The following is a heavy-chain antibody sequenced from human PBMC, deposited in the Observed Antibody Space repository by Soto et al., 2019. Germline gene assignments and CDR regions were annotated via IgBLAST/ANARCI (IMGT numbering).Heavy chain of an antibody. CDR1: GFTFSSYA. J-gene: IGHJ4*02. D-gene: IGHD2-2*01. Sequence: QVQLVESGGGVVQPGRSLRLSCAASGFTFSSYAMHWVRQAPGKGLAGVAVISYDGSNKYYADSVKGRFTISRDNSKNTRYLQMNSLRAEDTAVYYCARARLDTPALDYWGQGTLVTVSS. V-gene: IGHV3-30-3*01. CDR3: ARARLDTPALDY. CDR2: ISYDGSNK.